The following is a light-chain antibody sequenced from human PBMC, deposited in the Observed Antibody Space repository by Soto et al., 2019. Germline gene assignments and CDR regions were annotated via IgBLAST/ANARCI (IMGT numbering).Light chain of an antibody. V-gene: IGLV2-11*01. CDR2: DVA. CDR3: CSYAGGYTYL. CDR1: SSGIGSSKF. J-gene: IGLJ1*01. Sequence: QSVLTRPPSVSGSPGQSITVSCTGSSSGIGSSKFVSLYQQHPGRPPKLMIYDVARWPSGVPDRFSGSKSGNTASLTISGLQAEDEADYFCCSYAGGYTYLFGTGTKVTVL.